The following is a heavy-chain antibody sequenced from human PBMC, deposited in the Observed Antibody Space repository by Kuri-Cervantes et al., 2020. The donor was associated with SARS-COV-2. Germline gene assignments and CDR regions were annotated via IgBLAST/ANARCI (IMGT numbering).Heavy chain of an antibody. CDR3: ARRSSSSHYFDY. D-gene: IGHD6-6*01. CDR2: IYYSGST. Sequence: SETLSLTCTVSGGSISSSSYYWGWIRQPPGKGLEWIGSIYYSGSTYYNPSLKSRVTISVDTSKNQFSLKLVSVTAADTAVYYCARRSSSSHYFDYWGQGTLVTVFS. CDR1: GGSISSSSYY. J-gene: IGHJ4*02. V-gene: IGHV4-39*01.